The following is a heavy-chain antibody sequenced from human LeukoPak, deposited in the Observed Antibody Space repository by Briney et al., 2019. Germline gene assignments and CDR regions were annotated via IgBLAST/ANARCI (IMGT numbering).Heavy chain of an antibody. V-gene: IGHV3-30-3*01. CDR2: ISNDGNNK. CDR1: EFTFSTYS. D-gene: IGHD2-21*01. J-gene: IGHJ4*02. CDR3: ARAPVTSCRGAYCYPFDY. Sequence: GGSLRLSCAASEFTFSTYSMHWVRQAPGKGLEWVAVISNDGNNKYYADSVKGRFTISRDNSKNTLYLQMNSLRVEDAAVYYCARAPVTSCRGAYCYPFDYWGQGTLVTVSS.